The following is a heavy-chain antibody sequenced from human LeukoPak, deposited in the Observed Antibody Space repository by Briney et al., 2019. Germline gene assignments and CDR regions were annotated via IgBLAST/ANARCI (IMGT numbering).Heavy chain of an antibody. V-gene: IGHV3-11*01. D-gene: IGHD4-17*01. CDR3: ARSDDYGDYRSRFDP. Sequence: GGSLRLSCAASGFTFSDYYMSWIRQAPGKGLEWVSYISSSGSTIHYADSVKGRFTISRDNAKNSLYLQMNSLRAEDTAVYYCARSDDYGDYRSRFDPWGQGTLVTVSS. CDR1: GFTFSDYY. CDR2: ISSSGSTI. J-gene: IGHJ5*02.